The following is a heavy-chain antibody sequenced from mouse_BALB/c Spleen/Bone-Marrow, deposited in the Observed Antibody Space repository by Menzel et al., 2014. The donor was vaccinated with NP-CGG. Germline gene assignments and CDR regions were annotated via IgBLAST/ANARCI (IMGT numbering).Heavy chain of an antibody. D-gene: IGHD2-3*01. Sequence: QVQLQQSGAELVKPGASVKLSCKASGYTFXSYYMYWVKQRPGQGLEWIGGINPSNGGTNFNEKFKSKATLTVDKSSRTAYMQLSSLTSEDSAVYYCTRYGYDPLYAMDYWGQGTSVTVSS. V-gene: IGHV1S81*02. CDR3: TRYGYDPLYAMDY. J-gene: IGHJ4*01. CDR1: GYTFXSYY. CDR2: INPSNGGT.